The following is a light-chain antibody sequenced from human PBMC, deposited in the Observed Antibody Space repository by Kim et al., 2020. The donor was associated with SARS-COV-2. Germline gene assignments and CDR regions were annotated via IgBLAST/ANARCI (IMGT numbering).Light chain of an antibody. Sequence: SYELTQPPSVSVSPGQTASITCSGDKLGDKYACWYQQKPGQSPVLVIYQDSKRPSGIPERFSGSNSGNTATLTISGTHAMDEADYYCQAWDSSTAVFGGGTQRTVL. CDR2: QDS. J-gene: IGLJ3*02. V-gene: IGLV3-1*01. CDR1: KLGDKY. CDR3: QAWDSSTAV.